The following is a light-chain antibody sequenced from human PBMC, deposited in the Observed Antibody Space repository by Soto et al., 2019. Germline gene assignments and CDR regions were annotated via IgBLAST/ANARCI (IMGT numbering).Light chain of an antibody. CDR2: KAS. Sequence: DIQMTQSPSSLSASVGDSFTFTCRASQSVRDWVAWYQQQAGRAPRLLIYKASSLQSGVPSRFSGSGSGTDFTLTVNSLQPEDFATYYCQQGYSSAITFGQGTRLEI. J-gene: IGKJ5*01. CDR1: QSVRDW. CDR3: QQGYSSAIT. V-gene: IGKV1-5*03.